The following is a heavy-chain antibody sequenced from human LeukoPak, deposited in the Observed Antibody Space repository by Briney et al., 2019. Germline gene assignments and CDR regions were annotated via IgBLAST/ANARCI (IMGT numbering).Heavy chain of an antibody. D-gene: IGHD4-11*01. J-gene: IGHJ4*02. V-gene: IGHV3-33*06. CDR2: IWSDATNM. CDR3: AKDAQRGFDYSNSFQY. CDR1: GFIFTDYG. Sequence: GGSLRLSCAASGFIFTDYGLHWVRQTPGKGLEWVAAIWSDATNMYYGNSVKGRFFIQRDDFQNTVYLEVSSLRAEDTAVYYCAKDAQRGFDYSNSFQYWGQGSLVTVSS.